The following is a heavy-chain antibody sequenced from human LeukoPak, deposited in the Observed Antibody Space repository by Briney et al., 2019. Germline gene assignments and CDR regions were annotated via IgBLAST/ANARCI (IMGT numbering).Heavy chain of an antibody. D-gene: IGHD2/OR15-2a*01. J-gene: IGHJ4*02. CDR1: GGSISSSSYY. CDR2: IYYSGST. Sequence: PSETLSLTCTVSGGSISSSSYYWGWIRQPPGKGLEWIGSIYYSGSTYYNPSLKSRVTISVDTSKNQFSLKLSSVTAADTAVYYCAVLLPSRSDYWGQGTLVTVSS. CDR3: AVLLPSRSDY. V-gene: IGHV4-39*07.